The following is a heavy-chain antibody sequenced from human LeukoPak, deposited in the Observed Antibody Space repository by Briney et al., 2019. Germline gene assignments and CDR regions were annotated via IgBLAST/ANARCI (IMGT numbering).Heavy chain of an antibody. V-gene: IGHV4-30-2*01. CDR2: IYHSGTT. Sequence: SQTLSLTCTVSGGSISSGDYYWSWIRQPPGKGLERIGYIYHSGTTYYNPSLKSRVTLSVDRSKNQFSLKLSSVTAADTAVYYCASLGYSSSWTLDYYYYGLDVWGQGTTVTVSS. CDR1: GGSISSGDYY. J-gene: IGHJ6*02. D-gene: IGHD6-13*01. CDR3: ASLGYSSSWTLDYYYYGLDV.